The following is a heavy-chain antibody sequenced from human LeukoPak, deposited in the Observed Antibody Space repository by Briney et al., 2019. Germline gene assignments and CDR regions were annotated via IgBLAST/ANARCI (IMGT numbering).Heavy chain of an antibody. J-gene: IGHJ4*02. Sequence: PGGSLRLSCAASGFTFSNYAMSWVRQTPGKGLEWVSAISDNGGSTYYADSVKGRFTISRDNSKNTLYLQMNSLRAEDTAVYSCAKGTSGPRPHYFDYWGQGTLVTVSS. CDR2: ISDNGGST. V-gene: IGHV3-23*01. CDR1: GFTFSNYA. D-gene: IGHD3-3*01. CDR3: AKGTSGPRPHYFDY.